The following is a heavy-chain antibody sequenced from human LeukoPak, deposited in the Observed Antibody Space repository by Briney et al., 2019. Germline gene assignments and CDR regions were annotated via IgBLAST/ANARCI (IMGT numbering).Heavy chain of an antibody. J-gene: IGHJ4*02. V-gene: IGHV4-34*01. Sequence: SETLSLTCAVYSGSFSGYYWSWIRQPPGKGLEWIGEINHSGSTNYNPSLKSRVTISVDTSKNQFSLKLSSVTAADTAVYYCARIGGINEGIQLWPLDYWGQGTLVTVSS. CDR2: INHSGST. CDR3: ARIGGINEGIQLWPLDY. CDR1: SGSFSGYY. D-gene: IGHD5-18*01.